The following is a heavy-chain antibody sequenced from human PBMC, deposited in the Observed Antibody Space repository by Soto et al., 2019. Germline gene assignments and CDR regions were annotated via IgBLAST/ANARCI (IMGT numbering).Heavy chain of an antibody. CDR2: IYYSGST. D-gene: IGHD6-6*01. CDR1: GGSISSSY. CDR3: ERERIAARDSYYYYGMDV. J-gene: IGHJ6*02. V-gene: IGHV4-59*01. Sequence: SQTLSLTCTVSGGSISSSYWSWIRQPPGKGLEWIGYIYYSGSTNYNPSLKSRVTISVDTSKNQFSLKLSYVTAADKAVYYCERERIAARDSYYYYGMDVWGQGTKVTVS.